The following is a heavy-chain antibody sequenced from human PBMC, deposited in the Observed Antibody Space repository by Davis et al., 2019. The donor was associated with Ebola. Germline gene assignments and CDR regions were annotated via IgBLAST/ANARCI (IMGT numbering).Heavy chain of an antibody. CDR2: IYYSGNT. Sequence: SETLSLTCTVSGGSISNYYWSWIRQPPGKGLEWIGYIYYSGNTNSNPSLKSRVTISVDTSKNQFSLKLSSVTAADTAVYYCARGWDSSGWKDWGQGTLVTVSS. J-gene: IGHJ4*02. V-gene: IGHV4-59*01. CDR3: ARGWDSSGWKD. D-gene: IGHD6-19*01. CDR1: GGSISNYY.